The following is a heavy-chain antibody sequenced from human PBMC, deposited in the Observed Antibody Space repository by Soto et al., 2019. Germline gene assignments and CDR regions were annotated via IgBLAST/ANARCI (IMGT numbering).Heavy chain of an antibody. CDR2: ISWDGGST. V-gene: IGHV3-43*01. CDR3: AKDIYYYGSGSYYNGYYYYGMDV. CDR1: GFTFDDYT. Sequence: GGSLRLSCAASGFTFDDYTMHWVRQAPGKGLEWVSLISWDGGSTYYADSVKGRLTISRDNSKNSLYLQMNSLRTEDTALYYCAKDIYYYGSGSYYNGYYYYGMDVWGQGTTVTVSS. D-gene: IGHD3-10*01. J-gene: IGHJ6*02.